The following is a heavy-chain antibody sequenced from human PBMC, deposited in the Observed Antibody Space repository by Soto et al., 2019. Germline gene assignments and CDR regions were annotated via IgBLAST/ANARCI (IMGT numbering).Heavy chain of an antibody. CDR2: IYSKNDGGAI. J-gene: IGHJ4*02. Sequence: EVQLVESGGGLVKVGGSLRLSCVASGLAFRQTWMSWVRQAPGKGLEWIARIYSKNDGGAIDYTAPVKGRFTISRDDSKETVYLQMNSLKAEDTAVYYCTTDPRYWGQRTLVTVAS. V-gene: IGHV3-15*01. CDR1: GLAFRQTW. CDR3: TTDPRY.